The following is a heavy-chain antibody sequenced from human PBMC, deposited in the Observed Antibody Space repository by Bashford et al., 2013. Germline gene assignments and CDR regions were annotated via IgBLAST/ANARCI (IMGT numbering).Heavy chain of an antibody. CDR1: GYTFTSYA. CDR2: INAGNGNT. J-gene: IGHJ6*02. Sequence: ASVKVSCKASGYTFTSYAMHWVRQAPGQRLEWMGWINAGNGNTKYSQKFQGRVTITRDTSASTAYMELSSLRSEDTAVYYCARNMADCSGGSCYLSYYYGMDVWGQGTTVTVSS. V-gene: IGHV1-3*01. CDR3: ARNMADCSGGSCYLSYYYGMDV. D-gene: IGHD2-15*01.